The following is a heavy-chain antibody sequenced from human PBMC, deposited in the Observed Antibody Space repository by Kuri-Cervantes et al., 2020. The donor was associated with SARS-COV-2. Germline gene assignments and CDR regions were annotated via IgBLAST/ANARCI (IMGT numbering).Heavy chain of an antibody. D-gene: IGHD6-19*01. V-gene: IGHV4-34*01. CDR3: ARLTGYSSGWYWASWWFDP. Sequence: ESLKISCAVYGGSFSGYYWSWIRQPPGKGLEWIGEINHSGSTNYNPSLKSRVTVSVDTSKNQFSLKLSSVTAAVTAVYYCARLTGYSSGWYWASWWFDPWGQGTLVTVSS. J-gene: IGHJ5*02. CDR2: INHSGST. CDR1: GGSFSGYY.